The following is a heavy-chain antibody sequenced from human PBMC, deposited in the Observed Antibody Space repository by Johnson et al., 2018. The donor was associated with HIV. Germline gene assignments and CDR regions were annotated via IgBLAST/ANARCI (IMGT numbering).Heavy chain of an antibody. CDR2: IRWNSGSI. J-gene: IGHJ3*02. Sequence: VQLVESGGGLVQPGRSLRLSCAASGFIFDDYAMHWVRQAPGKGLEWVSGIRWNSGSIGYVDSVKGRFTISRDNAKNTLYLQMNSLRAEDTAVYYCARDGRGLDAFDIWGQGTVVTVSS. V-gene: IGHV3-9*01. CDR1: GFIFDDYA. D-gene: IGHD3/OR15-3a*01. CDR3: ARDGRGLDAFDI.